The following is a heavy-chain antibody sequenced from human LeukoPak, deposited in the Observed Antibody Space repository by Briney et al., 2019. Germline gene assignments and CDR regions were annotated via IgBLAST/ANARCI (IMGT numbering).Heavy chain of an antibody. CDR3: VRAANCDY. D-gene: IGHD2-21*01. V-gene: IGHV3-48*02. CDR2: ISSRTSTI. CDR1: GFTFSSYS. Sequence: PGGSLRLSCAASGFTFSSYSMNWVRQAPGKGLEWVSFISSRTSTIYYADSVKGRFTISRDNAKNSLYLEMNSLGDEDTAVYYCVRAANCDYWGQGTLVTVSS. J-gene: IGHJ4*02.